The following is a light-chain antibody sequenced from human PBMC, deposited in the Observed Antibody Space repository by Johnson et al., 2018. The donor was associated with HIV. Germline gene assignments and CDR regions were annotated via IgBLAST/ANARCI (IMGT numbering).Light chain of an antibody. V-gene: IGLV1-51*01. CDR3: GTWGSSLSAGV. CDR1: SSNIGNNY. Sequence: QPVLTQPPSVSAAPGQKVTISCSGSSSNIGNNYVSWYQQFPGTAPKLLIYENNKRPSGIPDRFSGSKSGTSATLGITGLQTGDEADYYCGTWGSSLSAGVFGTGTKVTVL. J-gene: IGLJ1*01. CDR2: ENN.